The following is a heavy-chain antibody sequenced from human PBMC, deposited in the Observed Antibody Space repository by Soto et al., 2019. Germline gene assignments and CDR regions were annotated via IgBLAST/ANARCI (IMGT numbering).Heavy chain of an antibody. CDR2: ISSSGSTI. CDR1: GFTFSSYE. J-gene: IGHJ3*02. V-gene: IGHV3-48*03. Sequence: GGSLRLSCAASGFTFSSYEMNWVRQAPGKGLEWVSYISSSGSTIYYADSVKGRFTISRDNAKNSLYLQMNSLRAEDTAVYYCARARELQDAFDIWGQGTMVTVSS. D-gene: IGHD1-26*01. CDR3: ARARELQDAFDI.